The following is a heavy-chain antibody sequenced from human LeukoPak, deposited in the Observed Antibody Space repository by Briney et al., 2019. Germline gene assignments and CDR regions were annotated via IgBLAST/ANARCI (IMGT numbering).Heavy chain of an antibody. CDR2: IKQDGREK. V-gene: IGHV3-7*01. CDR1: GFTFSSYW. J-gene: IGHJ5*02. CDR3: AREAGDSSGWYNWFDP. D-gene: IGHD6-19*01. Sequence: GGSLRLSCAASGFTFSSYWMSWVRQAPGKGREWVANIKQDGREKNYVDSVKGRFTISRDNAKNSLYLQMTSLRAEDTAVYYCAREAGDSSGWYNWFDPWGQGALVTVSS.